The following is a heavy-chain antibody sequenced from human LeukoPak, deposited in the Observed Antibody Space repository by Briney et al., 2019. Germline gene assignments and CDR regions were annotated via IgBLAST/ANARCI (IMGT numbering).Heavy chain of an antibody. V-gene: IGHV3-48*04. Sequence: PGGSLRLSCAASGFTFSSHNMVWVRQPPGKGLEWISYISDSSITMYYADSVKGRFTISRDNAKNSLYLQMNSLRAEDTADYYCARDGGFCSGGFCYRLFDPWGQGTLVTVSS. CDR2: ISDSSITM. CDR3: ARDGGFCSGGFCYRLFDP. CDR1: GFTFSSHN. D-gene: IGHD2-15*01. J-gene: IGHJ5*02.